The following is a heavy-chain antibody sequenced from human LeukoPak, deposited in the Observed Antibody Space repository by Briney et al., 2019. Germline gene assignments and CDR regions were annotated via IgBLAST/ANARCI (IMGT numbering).Heavy chain of an antibody. Sequence: GGSLRLSCAASGFTFSSYEMNWVRQAPGKGLEWVSSISSSGSSIYYSDSVKGRFTISRDNAKNSLYLQMNSLRAEDTAVYYCAITMVRGVIIFKGDFDYWGQGTLVTVSS. J-gene: IGHJ4*02. CDR1: GFTFSSYE. V-gene: IGHV3-48*03. D-gene: IGHD3-10*01. CDR2: ISSSGSSI. CDR3: AITMVRGVIIFKGDFDY.